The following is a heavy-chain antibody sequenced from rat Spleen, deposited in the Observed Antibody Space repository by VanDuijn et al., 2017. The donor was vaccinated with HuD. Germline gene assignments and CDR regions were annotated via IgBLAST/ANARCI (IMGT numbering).Heavy chain of an antibody. CDR3: TRLYYSNWFAY. D-gene: IGHD1-1*01. Sequence: EVQLVESDGGLVQPGGSLKLSCAASGFTFSDYYMAWVRQAPTKGLEWVATISHDGSSTYYRGSVKGRFTISRDNARSTLYRQMDSLRSEDTASYYCTRLYYSNWFAYWGQGTLVAVSS. V-gene: IGHV5-29*01. CDR1: GFTFSDYY. CDR2: ISHDGSST. J-gene: IGHJ3*01.